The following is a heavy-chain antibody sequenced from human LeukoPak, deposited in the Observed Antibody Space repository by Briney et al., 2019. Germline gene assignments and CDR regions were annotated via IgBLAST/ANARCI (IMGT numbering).Heavy chain of an antibody. V-gene: IGHV3-7*01. CDR3: ASFEY. CDR1: GFTSSTYW. J-gene: IGHJ4*02. Sequence: GGSLRLSCAASGFTSSTYWMSWVRQAPGKGLEWVANIKQDGSETYYVDSVKGRFIISRDNAKNSLFLQMNSLRAEDTAVYYCASFEYWGQGTLVTVSS. CDR2: IKQDGSET.